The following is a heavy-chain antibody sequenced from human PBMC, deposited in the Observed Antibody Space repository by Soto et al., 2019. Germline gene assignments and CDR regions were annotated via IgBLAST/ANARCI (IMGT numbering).Heavy chain of an antibody. V-gene: IGHV4-34*01. CDR3: ARYPDYGHYRGPIDY. Sequence: PSETLSLTCAVYGGSFSGYYWIWIRQPPGKGLEWIGEINHSGSTDYNPSLKSRVTISVDTSKNQFSLRLSSVTAADTAVYYCARYPDYGHYRGPIDYWGQGTLVTVSS. CDR1: GGSFSGYY. J-gene: IGHJ4*02. D-gene: IGHD4-17*01. CDR2: INHSGST.